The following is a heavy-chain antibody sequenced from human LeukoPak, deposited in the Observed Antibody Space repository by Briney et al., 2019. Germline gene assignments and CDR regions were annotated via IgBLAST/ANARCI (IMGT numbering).Heavy chain of an antibody. CDR2: ISESGDVT. CDR3: ARDSSHSLGSSDY. Sequence: GGSLRLSCEASGFTFSNYPMSWVRQAPGRGLEWVSVISESGDVTHYADAMKGRFTISRDNAKNTLNLQMNSLRAEDTAIYYCARDSSHSLGSSDYWGQGTLVTVSS. CDR1: GFTFSNYP. D-gene: IGHD6-6*01. J-gene: IGHJ4*02. V-gene: IGHV3-23*01.